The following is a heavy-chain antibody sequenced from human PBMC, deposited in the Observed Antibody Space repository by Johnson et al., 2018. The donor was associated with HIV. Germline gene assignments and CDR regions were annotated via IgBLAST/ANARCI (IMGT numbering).Heavy chain of an antibody. CDR2: ISYDGTNE. CDR3: AKSPGKDHGGNSGAFDI. Sequence: VQLVESGGGVVQPGRSLRLSCAASGFTFSGYGMHWVRQAPGKGLEWVAVISYDGTNEYYADSVKGRFTISRDNAKNSLDLQMNSLRAEDTALYYCAKSPGKDHGGNSGAFDIWGQGTMVTVSS. D-gene: IGHD4-23*01. V-gene: IGHV3-30*18. CDR1: GFTFSGYG. J-gene: IGHJ3*02.